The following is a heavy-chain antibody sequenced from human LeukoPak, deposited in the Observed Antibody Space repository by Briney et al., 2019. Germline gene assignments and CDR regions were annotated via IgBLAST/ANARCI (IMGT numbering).Heavy chain of an antibody. Sequence: GASVKVSCKASGGTFSSYAISWVRQAPGQGLEWMGRIIPILGIANYAQKFQGRVTITADKSTSTAYMELSSLRSEDTAVYYCASHILKLYDSSAYGYYFDYWGQGTLVTVSS. CDR2: IIPILGIA. CDR3: ASHILKLYDSSAYGYYFDY. V-gene: IGHV1-69*04. D-gene: IGHD3-22*01. J-gene: IGHJ4*02. CDR1: GGTFSSYA.